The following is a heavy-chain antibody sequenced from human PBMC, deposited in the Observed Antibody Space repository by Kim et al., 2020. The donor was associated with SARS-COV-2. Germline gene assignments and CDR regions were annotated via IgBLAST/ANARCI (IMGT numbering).Heavy chain of an antibody. CDR3: ARRADSQQDSWFDP. D-gene: IGHD2-15*01. Sequence: ASVKVSCKASGYTFTGYYMHWVRQAPGQGLEWMGRINPNSGGTNYAQKFQGRVTMTRDTSISTAYMELSRLRSDDTAVYYCARRADSQQDSWFDPWGQGTLVTVSS. CDR1: GYTFTGYY. CDR2: INPNSGGT. V-gene: IGHV1-2*06. J-gene: IGHJ5*02.